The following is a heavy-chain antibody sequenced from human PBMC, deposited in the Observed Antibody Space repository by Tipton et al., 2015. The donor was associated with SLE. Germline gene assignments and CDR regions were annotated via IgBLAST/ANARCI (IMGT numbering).Heavy chain of an antibody. CDR3: ARDHLGGIAALH. J-gene: IGHJ4*02. V-gene: IGHV3-21*01. D-gene: IGHD6-6*01. Sequence: GSLRLSCAASGFTSSSYSMNWVRQAPGKGLEWVSSISSSSSYIYYADSVKGRFTISRDNAKNSLYLQMNSLRAEDTAVYYCARDHLGGIAALHWGQGTLVTVSS. CDR1: GFTSSSYS. CDR2: ISSSSSYI.